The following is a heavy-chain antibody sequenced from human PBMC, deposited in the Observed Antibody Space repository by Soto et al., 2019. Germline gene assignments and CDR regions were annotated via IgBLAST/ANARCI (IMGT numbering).Heavy chain of an antibody. CDR2: IWYDGSNK. Sequence: PGGSLRLSCAASGFTFSSYGMHWVRQAPGKGLEWVAVIWYDGSNKYYADSVKGRFTISRDNSKNTLYLQMNSLRAEDTAVYYCARGNPAQWYYYGMDVWGQGTTVTVSS. D-gene: IGHD2-15*01. CDR3: ARGNPAQWYYYGMDV. V-gene: IGHV3-33*01. CDR1: GFTFSSYG. J-gene: IGHJ6*02.